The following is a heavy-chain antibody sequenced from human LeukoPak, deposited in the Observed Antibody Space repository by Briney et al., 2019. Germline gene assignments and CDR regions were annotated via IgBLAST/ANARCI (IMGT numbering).Heavy chain of an antibody. D-gene: IGHD3-3*02. CDR3: ARVPIFGVGPLLDAFDI. V-gene: IGHV1-46*01. CDR1: GYTFTSYD. Sequence: ASVKVSCKASGYTFTSYDMHWVRQAPGQGLEWMGIINPSGGTTSYAQKFQGRVTMTRDTSTSTVYMELSSLRSEDTAVYYCARVPIFGVGPLLDAFDIWGQGTMVTVSS. J-gene: IGHJ3*02. CDR2: INPSGGTT.